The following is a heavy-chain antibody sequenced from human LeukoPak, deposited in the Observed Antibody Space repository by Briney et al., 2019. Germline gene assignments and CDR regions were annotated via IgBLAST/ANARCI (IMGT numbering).Heavy chain of an antibody. CDR1: GFTFSDYY. D-gene: IGHD3-22*01. CDR3: ATWGDYDSSGYYSAY. J-gene: IGHJ4*02. CDR2: INDSSTYT. Sequence: GGSLRLSCAASGFTFSDYYMSWIRQAPGKGLEWVSYINDSSTYTNYADSVKKGRFTISRDNAKNSVYLQMNSLRAEDTAVYYCATWGDYDSSGYYSAYWGQGTLVTVSS. V-gene: IGHV3-11*06.